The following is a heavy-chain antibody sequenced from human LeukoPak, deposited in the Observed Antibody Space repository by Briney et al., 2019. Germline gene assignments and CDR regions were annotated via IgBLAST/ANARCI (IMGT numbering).Heavy chain of an antibody. CDR2: FDPEDGGT. Sequence: GASVKVSCKVSGYTLTELSMHWVRQAPGKGLEWMGGFDPEDGGTIYAQKFQGRVTMTEDTSTDTAYMELSSLRSEDTAVYYCATHCSSTSCYDDYWGQGTLVTVSS. D-gene: IGHD2-2*01. J-gene: IGHJ4*02. CDR3: ATHCSSTSCYDDY. V-gene: IGHV1-24*01. CDR1: GYTLTELS.